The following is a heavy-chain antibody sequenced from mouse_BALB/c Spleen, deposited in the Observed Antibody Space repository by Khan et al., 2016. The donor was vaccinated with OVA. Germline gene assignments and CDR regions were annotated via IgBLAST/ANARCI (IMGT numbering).Heavy chain of an antibody. CDR1: GYTFTSYV. D-gene: IGHD1-1*01. CDR2: INPYNDGT. V-gene: IGHV1S136*01. Sequence: EVQLQESGPELVKPGASVKMSCKASGYTFTSYVMHWVKQKPGQGLEWIGYINPYNDGTKYNEKFKGKATLTSDKSSSTAYMELSSLTSEDSAVSYSARYDSSPYYAMDCWGQGTSVTVSS. J-gene: IGHJ4*01. CDR3: ARYDSSPYYAMDC.